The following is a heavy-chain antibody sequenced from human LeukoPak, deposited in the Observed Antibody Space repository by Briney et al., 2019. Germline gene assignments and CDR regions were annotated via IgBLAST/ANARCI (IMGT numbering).Heavy chain of an antibody. J-gene: IGHJ3*02. CDR1: GFTFSSYW. CDR2: IKQDGSEK. Sequence: GGSLRLSCAASGFTFSSYWMSWVRQAPGKGLGWVANIKQDGSEKYYVDSVKGRFTISRDNAKNSLYLQMNSLRAEETAVYYWSRWGTYSSSWLGAFDIWGQGTMVTVSS. V-gene: IGHV3-7*05. CDR3: SRWGTYSSSWLGAFDI. D-gene: IGHD6-13*01.